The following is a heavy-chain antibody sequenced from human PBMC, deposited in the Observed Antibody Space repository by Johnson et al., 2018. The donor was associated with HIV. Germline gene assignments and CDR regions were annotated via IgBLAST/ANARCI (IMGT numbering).Heavy chain of an antibody. D-gene: IGHD3-10*01. Sequence: QVQLVESGGGVVQPGRSLRLSCAASGFTFSSYGMHWVRQAPGKGLEWVAVIWYDGSNKYYADSVKGRFTISRDNSKNTLYLQMNSLRAEDTAVYYCARDSGVPGNDAFDIWGQGTMVTVSS. J-gene: IGHJ3*02. CDR3: ARDSGVPGNDAFDI. V-gene: IGHV3-33*01. CDR1: GFTFSSYG. CDR2: IWYDGSNK.